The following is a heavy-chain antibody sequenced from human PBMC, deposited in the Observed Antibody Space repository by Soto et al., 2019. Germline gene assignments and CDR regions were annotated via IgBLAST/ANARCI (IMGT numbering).Heavy chain of an antibody. D-gene: IGHD2-21*01. Sequence: QVQLVESGGGVVQPGRSLRLSCAASGFTFSSYGMHWVRQAPGKGLEWVAVIWYDGSNKYYADSVKGRFTISRDNSKNTPYLQMNSLRAEDTAVYYCARDLLWTSLELIDYWGQGTLVTVSS. V-gene: IGHV3-33*01. CDR2: IWYDGSNK. J-gene: IGHJ4*02. CDR3: ARDLLWTSLELIDY. CDR1: GFTFSSYG.